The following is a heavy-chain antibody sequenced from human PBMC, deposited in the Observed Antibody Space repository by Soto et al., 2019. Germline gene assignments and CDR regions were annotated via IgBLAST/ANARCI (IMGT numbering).Heavy chain of an antibody. CDR1: GFTFSSYS. CDR2: ISSSSSYI. CDR3: ARLFDSYGSPFDY. D-gene: IGHD5-18*01. V-gene: IGHV3-21*01. J-gene: IGHJ4*02. Sequence: GGSLRLSCAASGFTFSSYSMNWVRQAPGKGLEWVSSISSSSSYIYYADSVKGRFTISRDNAKNSLYLQMNSLRAEDTAVYYCARLFDSYGSPFDYWGQGTLVTVSS.